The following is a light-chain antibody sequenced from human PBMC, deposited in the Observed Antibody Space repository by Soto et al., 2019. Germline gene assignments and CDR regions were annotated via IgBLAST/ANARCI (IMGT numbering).Light chain of an antibody. CDR1: SSDVGGYNY. Sequence: QSALTQPASVSGSPGQSITISCTGTSSDVGGYNYVSWYQHHPGKAPKVIIYEVINRPSGVSNRFSGSKSGSTASLTISGLQAEDEADYYCISYTSISTLVFGTGTKVTVL. CDR3: ISYTSISTLV. V-gene: IGLV2-14*01. CDR2: EVI. J-gene: IGLJ1*01.